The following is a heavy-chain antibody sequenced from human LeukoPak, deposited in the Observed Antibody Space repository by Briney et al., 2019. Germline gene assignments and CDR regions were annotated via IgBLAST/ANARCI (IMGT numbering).Heavy chain of an antibody. CDR3: ARGGAQLVPYVDY. D-gene: IGHD6-6*01. V-gene: IGHV3-64*01. CDR2: ISSNGGST. CDR1: GFTFSSYA. Sequence: PGGSLRLSCAASGFTFSSYAMHWVRQAPGKGLEYVSAISSNGGSTYYANSVKARFTISRDNSRNTLYLQMGSLRAEDMAVYYCARGGAQLVPYVDYWGQGTLVTVSS. J-gene: IGHJ4*02.